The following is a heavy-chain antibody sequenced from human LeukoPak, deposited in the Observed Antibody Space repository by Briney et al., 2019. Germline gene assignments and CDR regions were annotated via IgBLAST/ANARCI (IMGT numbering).Heavy chain of an antibody. CDR3: ARVESCSSTSCYFHWFDP. CDR2: INPNSGGT. CDR1: GYTFTGSY. V-gene: IGHV1-2*02. D-gene: IGHD2-2*01. Sequence: GASVKVSCKASGYTFTGSYMHWVRQAPGQGLEWMGWINPNSGGTNYAQKFQGRVTMTRDTSISTAYMELSRLRSDDTAVYYCARVESCSSTSCYFHWFDPWGQGTLVTVSS. J-gene: IGHJ5*02.